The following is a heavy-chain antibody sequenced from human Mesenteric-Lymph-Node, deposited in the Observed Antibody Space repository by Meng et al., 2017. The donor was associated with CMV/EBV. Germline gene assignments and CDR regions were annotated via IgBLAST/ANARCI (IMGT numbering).Heavy chain of an antibody. CDR3: ARDYGGTNWFDP. Sequence: SPTLSSKASGYTFTSYNLHWVRQAPGQGLGWMGIINPSGGSTSYAQKFQGRVTMTRDTSTTTVYMELSSLRSYDTAVYYCARDYGGTNWFDPWGQGTLVTVSS. D-gene: IGHD4-23*01. V-gene: IGHV1-46*01. J-gene: IGHJ5*02. CDR1: GYTFTSYN. CDR2: INPSGGST.